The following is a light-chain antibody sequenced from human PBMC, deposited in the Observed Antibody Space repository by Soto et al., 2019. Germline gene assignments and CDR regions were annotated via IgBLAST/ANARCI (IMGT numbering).Light chain of an antibody. CDR1: SSNIGSTS. CDR2: SND. V-gene: IGLV1-44*01. CDR3: ATWADGLSSYV. J-gene: IGLJ1*01. Sequence: VLTQPPSASGTPGQRVSISCSGGSSNIGSTSVDWYQQVPGKAPKLLIYSNDQRPSGVPDRFSGSKSGTSASLAISGLQSEDEAEYFCATWADGLSSYVFGTGTKLTVL.